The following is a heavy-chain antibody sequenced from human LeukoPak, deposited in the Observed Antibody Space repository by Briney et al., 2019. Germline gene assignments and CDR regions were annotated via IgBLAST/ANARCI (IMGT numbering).Heavy chain of an antibody. Sequence: GESLKISCQRSGYSFTSYWIGWVRQMPGKGLEWMGLIYLGDSDSRYSPSFQGQVTISADKSISTAYLQWSSLKASDTAMYYCATQRSSGYYLSPFDYWGQGTLVTVSS. D-gene: IGHD3-22*01. CDR3: ATQRSSGYYLSPFDY. CDR2: IYLGDSDS. V-gene: IGHV5-51*01. J-gene: IGHJ4*02. CDR1: GYSFTSYW.